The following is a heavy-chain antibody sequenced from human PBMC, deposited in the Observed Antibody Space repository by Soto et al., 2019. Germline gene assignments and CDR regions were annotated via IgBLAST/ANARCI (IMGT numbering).Heavy chain of an antibody. CDR3: AKDPYSSGIPRAFDI. J-gene: IGHJ3*02. CDR2: ISGTGGST. D-gene: IGHD6-19*01. Sequence: EVQLLESGGGLVQPGGSLRLSCAASGFTFRSYAMTWVRQAPGKGLEWVSAISGTGGSTHYVDSVKGRFTISRDNSKNTLYLQMNSLRAEDTAVYYCAKDPYSSGIPRAFDIWGQGTMVTVSS. V-gene: IGHV3-23*01. CDR1: GFTFRSYA.